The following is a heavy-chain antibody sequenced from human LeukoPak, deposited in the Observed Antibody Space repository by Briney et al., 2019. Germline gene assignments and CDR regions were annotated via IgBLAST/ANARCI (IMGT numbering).Heavy chain of an antibody. CDR1: VYSINSGYF. D-gene: IGHD2-15*01. CDR2: IFHSGSV. CDR3: ARVVASTSIDS. V-gene: IGHV4-38-2*02. J-gene: IGHJ4*02. Sequence: SETLSLTCTVSVYSINSGYFWGWVRQPPGKGPEWIGSIFHSGSVYYNPSLRSRLTISVDTSKNQVSLKVTSVTAADTALYYCARVVASTSIDSWGQGILVTVSS.